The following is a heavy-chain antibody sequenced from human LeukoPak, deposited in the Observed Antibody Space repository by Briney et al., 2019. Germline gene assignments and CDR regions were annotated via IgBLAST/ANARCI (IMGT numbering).Heavy chain of an antibody. CDR1: GGSFSGYY. CDR3: ARGELGATVNY. J-gene: IGHJ4*02. CDR2: INHSGSS. D-gene: IGHD1-26*01. Sequence: SETLSLTCAGYGGSFSGYYWSWIRQPPGKGLEWIGEINHSGSSNYNPSLKSRVIISVDTSKNQFSLKLNSVTAADTAVYYCARGELGATVNYWGQGTLVTVSS. V-gene: IGHV4-34*01.